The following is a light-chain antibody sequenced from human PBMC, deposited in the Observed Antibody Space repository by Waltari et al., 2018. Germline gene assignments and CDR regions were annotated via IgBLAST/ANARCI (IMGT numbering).Light chain of an antibody. Sequence: DIQMTQSPSSVSASLLDRVTITCRASEDITTWLVWYQQKPGKAPKLLIYAASSLQSGVPSRFSGSGSGTDFTLTISSLQPEDFATYYCQQTNDFPRTFGQGTKVEIK. V-gene: IGKV1-12*01. CDR1: EDITTW. CDR3: QQTNDFPRT. J-gene: IGKJ1*01. CDR2: AAS.